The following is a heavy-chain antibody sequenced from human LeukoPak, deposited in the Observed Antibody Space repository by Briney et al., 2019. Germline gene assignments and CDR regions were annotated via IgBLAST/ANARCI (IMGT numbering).Heavy chain of an antibody. CDR2: ISYDGSNK. V-gene: IGHV3-33*03. CDR1: GFTFSSYG. J-gene: IGHJ6*03. Sequence: PGGSLRLSCAASGFTFSSYGMHWVRQAPGKGLEWVAVISYDGSNKYYADSVKGRFTISRDNSKNTLYLQMNSLRAEDTAVYYCAKDRSGNNYYYYYMDVWGKGTTVTVSS. D-gene: IGHD2-15*01. CDR3: AKDRSGNNYYYYYMDV.